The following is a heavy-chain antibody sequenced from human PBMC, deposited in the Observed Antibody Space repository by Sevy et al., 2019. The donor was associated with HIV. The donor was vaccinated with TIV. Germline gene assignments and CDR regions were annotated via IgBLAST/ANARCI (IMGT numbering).Heavy chain of an antibody. Sequence: GGSLRLSCTASVITVSRDYMTWVRQAPGKGLEWVSIIHTYGNADYADSVKDRFTISRDNSKNMLYLQMKSLRAEDTAVYYCARGRLSAELVSWGQGTLVTVSS. V-gene: IGHV3-66*01. CDR3: ARGRLSAELVS. D-gene: IGHD3-10*01. CDR2: IHTYGNA. J-gene: IGHJ4*02. CDR1: VITVSRDY.